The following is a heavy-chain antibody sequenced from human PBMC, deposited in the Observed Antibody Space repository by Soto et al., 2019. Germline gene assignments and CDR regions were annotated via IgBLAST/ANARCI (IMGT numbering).Heavy chain of an antibody. CDR3: ARPNSGYSSSWYFDY. Sequence: GGSLRLSCAASGFTFSNFGIHWVRQAPGKKLEWVAVISYDGSNKYYADSVKGRFTISRDNSKNTLYLQMNSLRAEDTAVYYCARPNSGYSSSWYFDYWGQGTLVTVSS. CDR1: GFTFSNFG. V-gene: IGHV3-33*01. J-gene: IGHJ4*02. D-gene: IGHD6-13*01. CDR2: ISYDGSNK.